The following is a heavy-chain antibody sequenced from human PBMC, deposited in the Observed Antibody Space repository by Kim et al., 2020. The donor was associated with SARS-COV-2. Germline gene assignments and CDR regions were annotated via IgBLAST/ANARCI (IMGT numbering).Heavy chain of an antibody. D-gene: IGHD4-17*01. Sequence: RYGQQFQGRVTMTRDTSTSTVYMELSSLSSEDTAVYYCARAYGDPRGIGYWGQGTLVTVSS. V-gene: IGHV1-46*01. CDR3: ARAYGDPRGIGY. J-gene: IGHJ4*02.